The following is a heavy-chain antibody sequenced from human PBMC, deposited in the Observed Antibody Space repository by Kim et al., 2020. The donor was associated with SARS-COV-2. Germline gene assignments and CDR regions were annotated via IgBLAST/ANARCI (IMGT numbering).Heavy chain of an antibody. V-gene: IGHV1-8*01. Sequence: ASVKVSCKASGYTFTSYDINWVRQATGQGLEWMGWMNPNSGNTGYAQKFQGRVTMTRNTSISTAYMELSSLRSEDTAVYYCARASLRITIFGVVTAGSILDYWGQGTLVTVSS. CDR2: MNPNSGNT. CDR3: ARASLRITIFGVVTAGSILDY. CDR1: GYTFTSYD. J-gene: IGHJ4*02. D-gene: IGHD3-3*01.